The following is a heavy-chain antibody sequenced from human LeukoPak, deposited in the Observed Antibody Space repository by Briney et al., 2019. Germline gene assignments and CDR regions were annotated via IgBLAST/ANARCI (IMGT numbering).Heavy chain of an antibody. CDR3: AKASAMIVVVSKHFDY. D-gene: IGHD3-22*01. Sequence: GGSLRLSCVASGFTLRSYVMNWVRQTPGKGLEWVSSISGSGGSTYYADSVKGRFTISRDNSKNTLYLQMNSLRAEDTAVYYCAKASAMIVVVSKHFDYWGQGTLVTVSS. J-gene: IGHJ4*02. CDR1: GFTLRSYV. V-gene: IGHV3-23*01. CDR2: ISGSGGST.